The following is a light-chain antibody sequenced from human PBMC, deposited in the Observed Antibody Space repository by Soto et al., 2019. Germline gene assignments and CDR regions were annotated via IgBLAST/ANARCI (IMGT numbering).Light chain of an antibody. V-gene: IGLV2-14*01. CDR3: SSYTSSSTYA. CDR1: SSDVGGYNY. CDR2: EVS. Sequence: QSALTQPASVSGSPGQSITISCTGTSSDVGGYNYVSWYQQHPGKAPKLMIYEVSNRPSGVSNRFSGSKSGNTASLTISGLQAEDEDDYYCSSYTSSSTYAFATGTKVTV. J-gene: IGLJ1*01.